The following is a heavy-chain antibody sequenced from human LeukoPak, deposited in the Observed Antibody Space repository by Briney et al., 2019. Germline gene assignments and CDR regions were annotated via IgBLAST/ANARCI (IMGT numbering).Heavy chain of an antibody. Sequence: PGGSLRLSCAASGLAVFSNYMNWVRQAPGKGLEWVSVIYSDGDTSYADSVKGRFTISRDISKNTLYLQMNSLRAEDTAVYYCATPSGGYWGQGTLVTVSS. V-gene: IGHV3-66*01. CDR3: ATPSGGY. CDR2: IYSDGDT. CDR1: GLAVFSNY. J-gene: IGHJ4*02. D-gene: IGHD6-25*01.